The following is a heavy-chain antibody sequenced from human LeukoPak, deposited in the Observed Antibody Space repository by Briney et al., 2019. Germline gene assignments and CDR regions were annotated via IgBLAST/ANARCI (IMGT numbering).Heavy chain of an antibody. J-gene: IGHJ4*02. V-gene: IGHV3-30*03. CDR3: ARVRFVEFFDY. Sequence: QSGGSLRLSCAAPGFTFSSYGMHWVRQAPGKGLEWVAVISYDGSNKYYADSVKGRFTISRDNSKNTLYLQMNSLRAEDTAVYFCARVRFVEFFDYWGQGTLVTVSS. D-gene: IGHD3-3*01. CDR2: ISYDGSNK. CDR1: GFTFSSYG.